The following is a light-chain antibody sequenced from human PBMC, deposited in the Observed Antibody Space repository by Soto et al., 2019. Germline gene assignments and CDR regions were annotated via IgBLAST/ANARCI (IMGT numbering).Light chain of an antibody. J-gene: IGKJ1*01. V-gene: IGKV3-20*01. Sequence: EIVLTQSPGTLSLSPGERVTLSCRASPSVSSSYLAWYQQKPGQAPRLLFYGASRRATGIPDRFSGGQSGTDFTLTVSRLEPEDFAVYYCQQCGSSPWTFGQGTKVEIK. CDR2: GAS. CDR1: PSVSSSY. CDR3: QQCGSSPWT.